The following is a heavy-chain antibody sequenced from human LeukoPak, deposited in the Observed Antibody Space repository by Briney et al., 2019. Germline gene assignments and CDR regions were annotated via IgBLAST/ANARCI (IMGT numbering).Heavy chain of an antibody. J-gene: IGHJ4*02. CDR2: ISFRGGT. D-gene: IGHD6-13*01. Sequence: SETLSLTCSVSGGTSSGDYWSWIGQSPGKGREGMGYISFRGGTNYKPSFKSRVTMSLATSRIQFSLRLRSVTAADAAMYYCAKGGGGIAADYWGQGTLVTVSS. CDR3: AKGGGGIAADY. CDR1: GGTSSGDY. V-gene: IGHV4-59*01.